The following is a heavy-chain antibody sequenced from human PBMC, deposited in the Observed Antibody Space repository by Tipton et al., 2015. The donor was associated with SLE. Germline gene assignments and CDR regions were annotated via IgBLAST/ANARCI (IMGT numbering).Heavy chain of an antibody. D-gene: IGHD2-15*01. Sequence: TLSLTCAIYGGSYSHYSWTWVRQPPGKGLEWIGEIRHGGITNYNPSLKSRISITLDMSKNHFSLKVGSVTAADTAVYYCATDSPGYFSRFDSWGQGTLATVSS. CDR2: IRHGGIT. CDR3: ATDSPGYFSRFDS. V-gene: IGHV4-34*10. J-gene: IGHJ5*01. CDR1: GGSYSHYS.